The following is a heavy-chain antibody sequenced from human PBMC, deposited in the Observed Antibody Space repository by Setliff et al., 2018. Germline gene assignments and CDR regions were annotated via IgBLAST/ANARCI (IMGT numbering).Heavy chain of an antibody. V-gene: IGHV1-69*13. D-gene: IGHD2-2*02. CDR2: IIPIFGTA. CDR1: GYTFSSYA. CDR3: ARDSRRLVPAAIEGSYYYYGMDV. J-gene: IGHJ6*02. Sequence: SVKVSCKASGYTFSSYAISWVRQAPGQGLEWMGGIIPIFGTANYAQKFQGRVTITADESTSTAYMELSSLRSEDTAVYYCARDSRRLVPAAIEGSYYYYGMDVWGQGTTVTVSS.